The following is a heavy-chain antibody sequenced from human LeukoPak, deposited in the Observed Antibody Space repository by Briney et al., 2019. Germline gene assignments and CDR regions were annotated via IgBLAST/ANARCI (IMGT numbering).Heavy chain of an antibody. Sequence: GGSLRLSCAASGFTFDDYAMHWVRQAPGKGLGWVSGISWNSGSIGYADSVKGRFTISRDNAKNSLYLQMNSLRAEDTALYYCAKDSTITVTTSGLDYWGQGTLVTVSS. V-gene: IGHV3-9*01. D-gene: IGHD4-17*01. J-gene: IGHJ4*02. CDR2: ISWNSGSI. CDR3: AKDSTITVTTSGLDY. CDR1: GFTFDDYA.